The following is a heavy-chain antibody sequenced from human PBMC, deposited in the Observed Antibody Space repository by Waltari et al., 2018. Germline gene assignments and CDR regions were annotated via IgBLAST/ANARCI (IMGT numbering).Heavy chain of an antibody. Sequence: EVQLVASGGGLVQPGGSLRPSCSASVFRFVSPSLAWCRQVQGKGMEWSARIRSKPESYTTEYAASVKGRFTISRDDTQRSLYLQMNSLKTEDTAMYYCTRVASGGTSGHWGQGTLVTVSS. J-gene: IGHJ4*02. CDR1: VFRFVSPS. CDR3: TRVASGGTSGH. CDR2: IRSKPESYTT. V-gene: IGHV3-72*01. D-gene: IGHD2-8*02.